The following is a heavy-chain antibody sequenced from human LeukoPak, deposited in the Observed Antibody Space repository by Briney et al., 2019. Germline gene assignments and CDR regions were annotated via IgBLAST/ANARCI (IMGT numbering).Heavy chain of an antibody. V-gene: IGHV1-8*01. CDR1: GYTFTSYD. D-gene: IGHD5-12*01. CDR2: MNPNSSNT. Sequence: GASVKVSCKASGYTFTSYDINWMRQPNGQGHEWMGCMNPNSSNTTYAHKFQGRVTITTNNSTSTHYMQLISLRTDDTAVDYCSSAATVRHMGGFDYWGQGTLVTVSS. CDR3: SSAATVRHMGGFDY. J-gene: IGHJ4*02.